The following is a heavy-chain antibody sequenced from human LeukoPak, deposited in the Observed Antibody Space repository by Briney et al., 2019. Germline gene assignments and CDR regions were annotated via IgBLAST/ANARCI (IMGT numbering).Heavy chain of an antibody. V-gene: IGHV1-2*02. CDR3: ARHVGYSNWFDP. J-gene: IGHJ5*02. CDR2: INPTSGGT. CDR1: GYTFTGYY. Sequence: GASVKVSCKASGYTFTGYYIHWVRQAPGQGPEWMGWINPTSGGTNYAQNFQGRVTMTRDTSISTAYMELSRLRSDDTAVYYCARHVGYSNWFDPWGQGTLVTVSS. D-gene: IGHD2-15*01.